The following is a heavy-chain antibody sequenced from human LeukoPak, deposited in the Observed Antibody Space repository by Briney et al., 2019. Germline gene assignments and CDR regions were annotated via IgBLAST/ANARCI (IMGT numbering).Heavy chain of an antibody. V-gene: IGHV4-59*01. J-gene: IGHJ6*02. Sequence: SETLSLTRTVSGGSISSYYWSWIRQPPGKGLEWIGYIYYSGSTNYNPSLKSRVTISVDTSKNQFSLKLSSVTAADTAVYYCARDPAPYYDILTGDYYYYRMDVWGQGTTVTVSS. CDR1: GGSISSYY. CDR3: ARDPAPYYDILTGDYYYYRMDV. D-gene: IGHD3-9*01. CDR2: IYYSGST.